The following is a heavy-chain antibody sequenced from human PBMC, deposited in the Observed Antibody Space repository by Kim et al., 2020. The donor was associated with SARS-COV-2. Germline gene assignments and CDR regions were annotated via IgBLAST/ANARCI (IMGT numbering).Heavy chain of an antibody. D-gene: IGHD3-3*01. CDR1: GGTFSSYA. V-gene: IGHV1-69*13. Sequence: SVKVSCKASGGTFSSYAISWVRQAPGQGLEWLGGIIPIFGTANYAQKFQGRVTITADESTSTAYMELSSLRSEDTAVYYCARGPNKEWLLLGSWFDPWGQGTLVTVSS. J-gene: IGHJ5*02. CDR2: IIPIFGTA. CDR3: ARGPNKEWLLLGSWFDP.